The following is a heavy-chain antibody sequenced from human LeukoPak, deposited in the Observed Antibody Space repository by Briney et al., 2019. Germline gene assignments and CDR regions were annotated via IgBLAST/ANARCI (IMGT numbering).Heavy chain of an antibody. CDR2: IYYTGST. V-gene: IGHV4-59*01. CDR3: ARMSFYGSGTYSPLDY. J-gene: IGHJ4*02. CDR1: GGSPTSYY. Sequence: PETLSLTCTLSGGSPTSYYWSWVRQPPGTSLELIGYIYYTGSTNYNPSLRRRVTISVHTTKNQFSLELSSVTGADTGVYYCARMSFYGSGTYSPLDYWGQGTLVAVSS. D-gene: IGHD3-10*01.